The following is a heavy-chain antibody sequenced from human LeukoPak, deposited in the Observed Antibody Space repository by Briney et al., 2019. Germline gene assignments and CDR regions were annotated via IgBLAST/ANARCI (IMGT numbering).Heavy chain of an antibody. CDR3: AREDPRSGGQDY. J-gene: IGHJ4*02. Sequence: PSETLSLTCAVSGVSISSGGYSWSWIRQPPGKGLEWIGYIYHSGSTYYNPSLKSRVTISVDSSKNQFSLKLSSVTAADTAVYYCAREDPRSGGQDYWGQGTLVTVSS. V-gene: IGHV4-30-2*01. D-gene: IGHD3-10*01. CDR1: GVSISSGGYS. CDR2: IYHSGST.